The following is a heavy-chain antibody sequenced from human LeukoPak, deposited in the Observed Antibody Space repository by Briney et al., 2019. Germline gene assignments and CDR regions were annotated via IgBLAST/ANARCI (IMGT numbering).Heavy chain of an antibody. V-gene: IGHV4-4*09. D-gene: IGHD2-15*01. Sequence: SETLSLTCTVSGDSISSYYWSWIRQPPGKGLEWNGYIYTSGSTNYNPSLKSRVTMSVDTSKNQFSLKLSSVTAAATAVYYCSRQGYCSGGSCQWALDPWGQGTLVTVSS. CDR1: GDSISSYY. CDR2: IYTSGST. J-gene: IGHJ5*02. CDR3: SRQGYCSGGSCQWALDP.